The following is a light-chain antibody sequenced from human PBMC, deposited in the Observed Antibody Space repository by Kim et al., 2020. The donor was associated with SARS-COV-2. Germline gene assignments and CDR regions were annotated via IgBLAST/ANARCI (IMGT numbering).Light chain of an antibody. V-gene: IGLV1-47*01. Sequence: GQRVTISCSGSSSNIGSNYVYWYQQLPGTAPKLLIYRNNQRPSGVPDRFSGSKSGTSASLAISGLRSEDEADYYCVAWDDSLSAWVFGGGTQLTVL. CDR3: VAWDDSLSAWV. CDR1: SSNIGSNY. J-gene: IGLJ3*02. CDR2: RNN.